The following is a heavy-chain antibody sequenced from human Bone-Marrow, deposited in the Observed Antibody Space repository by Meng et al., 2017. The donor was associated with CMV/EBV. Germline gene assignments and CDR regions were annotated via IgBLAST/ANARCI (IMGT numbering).Heavy chain of an antibody. Sequence: GGSLRLSCAASGFTFSSYAMHWVRQAPGKGLEWVAVIWYDGSNKYYADSVKGRFTISREDSKNSLYLQMNSLKTEDTAVYYCAHLSETGDKEYWGQGTLVTVSS. CDR3: AHLSETGDKEY. D-gene: IGHD7-27*01. CDR2: IWYDGSNK. J-gene: IGHJ4*02. CDR1: GFTFSSYA. V-gene: IGHV3-33*08.